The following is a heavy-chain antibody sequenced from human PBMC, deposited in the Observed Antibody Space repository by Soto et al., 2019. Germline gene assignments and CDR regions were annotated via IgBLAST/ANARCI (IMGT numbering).Heavy chain of an antibody. Sequence: QVPLQESGPGLVKPSETLSLSCTVSGGSISNYYWSWFRQTPGKGLEWIGYVHDSWGSNYNPSLKSRVAISLDTSKSQFSLKLTSVTATDTAGYYCARQGFGALHGRVDVWGQGTTVTVSS. CDR1: GGSISNYY. D-gene: IGHD3-10*01. V-gene: IGHV4-59*08. J-gene: IGHJ6*02. CDR2: VHDSWGS. CDR3: ARQGFGALHGRVDV.